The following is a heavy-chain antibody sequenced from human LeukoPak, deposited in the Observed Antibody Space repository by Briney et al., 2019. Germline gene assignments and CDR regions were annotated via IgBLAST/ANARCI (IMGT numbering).Heavy chain of an antibody. CDR1: GFTFSSYW. CDR2: IKQDGSEK. J-gene: IGHJ4*02. Sequence: QPGGSLRLSCAASGFTFSSYWMSWVRQAPGKGVEWVANIKQDGSEKYYVDSVRGRFSISRDNAKNSLYLQMNSLRAEDTAVYYCARVYDYVWGSYRNFDYWGQGTLVTVSS. CDR3: ARVYDYVWGSYRNFDY. D-gene: IGHD3-16*02. V-gene: IGHV3-7*01.